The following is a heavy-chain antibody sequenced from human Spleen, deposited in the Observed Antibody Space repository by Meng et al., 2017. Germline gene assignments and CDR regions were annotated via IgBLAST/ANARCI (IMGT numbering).Heavy chain of an antibody. CDR2: IYPSDSDT. J-gene: IGHJ4*02. V-gene: IGHV5-51*01. CDR1: GYSFTNYW. CDR3: ANTYTNGWYYFDY. D-gene: IGHD6-19*01. Sequence: GESLKISCKGSGYSFTNYWIGWVRQMPGKGLEWMGIIYPSDSDTRYSPSFQGQVTISADKSISTAYLQWNSLKASDTAIYYCANTYTNGWYYFDYWGQGTLVTVSS.